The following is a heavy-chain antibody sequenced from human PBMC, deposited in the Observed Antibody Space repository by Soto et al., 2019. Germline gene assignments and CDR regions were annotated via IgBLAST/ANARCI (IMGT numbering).Heavy chain of an antibody. D-gene: IGHD2-2*01. CDR3: PRDGIGNCISTSGNHYSYSGMDV. J-gene: IGHJ6*02. V-gene: IGHV2-26*01. CDR1: GFSLSNARMG. Sequence: QVTLKESGPVLVKPTETLTLTCTVSGFSLSNARMGVSWIRQPPGKALEWLAPIFSNDEKSYSTSLKSRLTIATDTSQRRSVLTMTNMDPVDTATYYCPRDGIGNCISTSGNHYSYSGMDVWCQGTAVTVPS. CDR2: IFSNDEK.